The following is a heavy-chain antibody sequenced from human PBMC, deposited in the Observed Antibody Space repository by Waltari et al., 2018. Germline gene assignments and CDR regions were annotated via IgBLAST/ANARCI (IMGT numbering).Heavy chain of an antibody. CDR3: VKGGWGFGAFYEQH. V-gene: IGHV3-9*01. Sequence: EVQLVTSGGGLVQPGRSLRLACVGSGFRFDDFARYWVRQRPGEGLEWLSGIGWNSGAIGYADSVRGRFSTYRDNARKSLYLQMGRLRPEDTALYYCVKGGWGFGAFYEQHWGQGIQVTVSS. D-gene: IGHD3-10*01. CDR1: GFRFDDFA. CDR2: IGWNSGAI. J-gene: IGHJ4*02.